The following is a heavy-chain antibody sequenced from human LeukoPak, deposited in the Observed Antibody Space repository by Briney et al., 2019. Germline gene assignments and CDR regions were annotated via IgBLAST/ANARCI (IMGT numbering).Heavy chain of an antibody. V-gene: IGHV3-23*01. CDR3: AKDLYSDFWSGVEIDS. J-gene: IGHJ4*02. Sequence: GESLRLLCAPSGFTFSSYAVRWARQSPGKGVEGVSGITGWGYSTYYADSVKGRFTISRDNSESTVYLQMNSLRAEDTAVYYCAKDLYSDFWSGVEIDSWGQGTLVTVSS. CDR2: ITGWGYST. D-gene: IGHD3-3*01. CDR1: GFTFSSYA.